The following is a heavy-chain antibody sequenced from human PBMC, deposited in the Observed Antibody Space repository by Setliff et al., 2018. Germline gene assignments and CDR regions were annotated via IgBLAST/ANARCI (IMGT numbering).Heavy chain of an antibody. J-gene: IGHJ6*03. CDR2: ISRRSGSDI. CDR3: ARDPIGPYLCYKDV. Sequence: GGSLRLSCAASGFIFSDYYMSWIRQAPGKGLEWVSYISRRSGSDIYYADSVKGRFTISRDNAKKSLYLQMNSLRPEDAAVYYCARDPIGPYLCYKDVWGKGTTVTVSS. D-gene: IGHD2-21*01. CDR1: GFIFSDYY. V-gene: IGHV3-11*04.